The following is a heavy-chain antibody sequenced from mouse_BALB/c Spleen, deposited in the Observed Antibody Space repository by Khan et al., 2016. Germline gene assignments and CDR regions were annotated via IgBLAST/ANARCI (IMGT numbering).Heavy chain of an antibody. CDR1: GYTFTSYW. CDR3: ATSYYYGSSYYAMDY. V-gene: IGHV1-7*01. D-gene: IGHD1-1*01. CDR2: INPSTGYT. J-gene: IGHJ4*01. Sequence: QVQLQQSGAELAKPGASVKMSCKASGYTFTSYWMHWVKQRPGQGLEWIGYINPSTGYTEYNQKFKDKATLTADKSSSTAYMQLRSLISEDSAVYYCATSYYYGSSYYAMDYWGQGTSVTVSS.